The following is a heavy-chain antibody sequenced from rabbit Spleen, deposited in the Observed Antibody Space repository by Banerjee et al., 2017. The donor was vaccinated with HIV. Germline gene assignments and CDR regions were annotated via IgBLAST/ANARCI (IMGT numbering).Heavy chain of an antibody. CDR1: GIDFSRYY. CDR2: IYAGGSGTT. CDR3: ARNGAGSNYAFKL. Sequence: QSLEESGGDLVKPGASLTLTCTASGIDFSRYYMCWVRQAPGKGLEWIACIYAGGSGTTYYASWAKGRFTISKTSSTTVTLQMTSLTAADTATYFCARNGAGSNYAFKLWGPGTLVTVS. J-gene: IGHJ4*01. D-gene: IGHD8-1*01. V-gene: IGHV1S40*01.